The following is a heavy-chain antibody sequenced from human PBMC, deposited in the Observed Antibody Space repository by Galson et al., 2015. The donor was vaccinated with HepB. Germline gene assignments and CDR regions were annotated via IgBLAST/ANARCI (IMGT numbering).Heavy chain of an antibody. CDR3: ARARDSSSWYLSYYYYGMDV. V-gene: IGHV3-21*01. CDR2: ISSSSSYI. Sequence: SLRLSCAASGFTFSSYSMNWVRQAPGKGLEWVSSISSSSSYIYYADSVKGRFTISRDNAKNSLYLQMNSLRAEDTAVYYCARARDSSSWYLSYYYYGMDVWGQGTTVTVSS. J-gene: IGHJ6*02. D-gene: IGHD6-13*01. CDR1: GFTFSSYS.